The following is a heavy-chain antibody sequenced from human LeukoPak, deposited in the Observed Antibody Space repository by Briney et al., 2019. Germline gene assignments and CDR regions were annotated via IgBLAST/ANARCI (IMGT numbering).Heavy chain of an antibody. J-gene: IGHJ4*02. V-gene: IGHV3-33*01. D-gene: IGHD3-9*01. CDR3: ASDILTGYNETNY. CDR2: IWYDGSNK. Sequence: GGSLRLSCTASGFTFSSYGMHWVRQAPGKGLEWVAVIWYDGSNKYYTDSVKGRFTISRDNSKNTLYLQMNSLRAEDTAVYYYASDILTGYNETNYWGQGTQVTVSS. CDR1: GFTFSSYG.